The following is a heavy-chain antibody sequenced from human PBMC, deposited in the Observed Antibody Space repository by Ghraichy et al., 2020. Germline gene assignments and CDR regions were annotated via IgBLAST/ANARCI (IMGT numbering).Heavy chain of an antibody. CDR1: GYSISSGYL. D-gene: IGHD3-16*02. CDR3: ARGDTFGGAIASIFDY. J-gene: IGHJ4*02. V-gene: IGHV4-38-2*02. Sequence: SETLSLICTVSGYSISSGYLWGWIRQPPGKDLEWIGSIYYSGRTYDNPSLKSRVTISVDTSKNQFSLKLSSVTAADTAVYYCARGDTFGGAIASIFDYWGQGTLVTVSS. CDR2: IYYSGRT.